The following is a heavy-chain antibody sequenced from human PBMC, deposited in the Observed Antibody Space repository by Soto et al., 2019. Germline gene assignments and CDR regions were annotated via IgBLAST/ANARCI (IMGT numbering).Heavy chain of an antibody. Sequence: ASVKVSCKAAGYTFNNYGVSWVRQAPGQGLERMGWISTYNGYTNYAHKLQGRVTMTTDTSTSTAYMELRSLRSDDTAVYYCARVGLGNYDFWSGYLIDYWGQGTLVTVSS. D-gene: IGHD3-3*01. CDR2: ISTYNGYT. CDR1: GYTFNNYG. J-gene: IGHJ4*02. V-gene: IGHV1-18*01. CDR3: ARVGLGNYDFWSGYLIDY.